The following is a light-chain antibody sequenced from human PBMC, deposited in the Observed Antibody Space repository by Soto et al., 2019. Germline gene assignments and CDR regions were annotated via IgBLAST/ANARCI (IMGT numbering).Light chain of an antibody. J-gene: IGKJ4*01. V-gene: IGKV1-12*02. Sequence: DIEVTQSPSSVSASVGDRVTITCRASQSISSWLAWYQQKPGKAPKLLIYGASSLQSGVPSRFSGSGSGTDFTLTISNLQPEDFATYYCQEASSFPFTFGGGTKVEIK. CDR3: QEASSFPFT. CDR2: GAS. CDR1: QSISSW.